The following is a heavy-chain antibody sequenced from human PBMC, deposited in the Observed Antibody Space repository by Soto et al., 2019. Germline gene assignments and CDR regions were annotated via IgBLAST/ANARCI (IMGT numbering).Heavy chain of an antibody. V-gene: IGHV1-69*13. J-gene: IGHJ5*02. CDR3: ARDDYYDSSGYTQNWFDP. D-gene: IGHD3-22*01. CDR1: GGTFSSYA. CDR2: IIPIFGTA. Sequence: ASVKVSCKASGGTFSSYAISWVRQAPGQGLEWMGGIIPIFGTANYAQKFQGRVTITAGESTSTAYMELSSLRSEDTAVYYCARDDYYDSSGYTQNWFDPWGQGTLVTVSS.